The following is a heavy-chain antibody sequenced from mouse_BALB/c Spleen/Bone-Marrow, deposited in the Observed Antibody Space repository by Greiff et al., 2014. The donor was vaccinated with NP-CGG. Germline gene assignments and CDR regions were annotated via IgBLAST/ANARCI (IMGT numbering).Heavy chain of an antibody. Sequence: EVQLQQSGAELVKPGASVKLSCTASGFNIKDSYLHWVKQRPEQGLDWIGRIDPAKGNTNYDPKFQGKATITADTSSNTAYLQLSSLTSEDTAVYFCARNYPFADWGQGTLVTVSA. J-gene: IGHJ3*01. CDR2: IDPAKGNT. CDR1: GFNIKDSY. D-gene: IGHD2-1*01. V-gene: IGHV14-3*02. CDR3: ARNYPFAD.